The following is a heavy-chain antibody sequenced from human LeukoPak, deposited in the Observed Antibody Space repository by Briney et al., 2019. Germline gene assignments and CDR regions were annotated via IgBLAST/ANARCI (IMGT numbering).Heavy chain of an antibody. Sequence: SETPSLTCTVSGYSISSGYYWGWLRQPPGKGLEWIGSIYYSGSTYYNPSLKSRVTISVDTSKNQFSLKLSSVTAADTAVYYCARDRGSFYFDYWGQGTLVTVSS. D-gene: IGHD1-26*01. V-gene: IGHV4-38-2*02. J-gene: IGHJ4*02. CDR2: IYYSGST. CDR3: ARDRGSFYFDY. CDR1: GYSISSGYY.